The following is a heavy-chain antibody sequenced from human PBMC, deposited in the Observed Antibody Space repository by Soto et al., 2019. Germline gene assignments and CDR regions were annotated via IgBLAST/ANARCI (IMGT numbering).Heavy chain of an antibody. CDR3: AKDQGYCSSTSCYTPFDS. V-gene: IGHV3-23*01. D-gene: IGHD2-2*02. CDR1: GFTFSTYA. Sequence: EVQLLESGGGSVQPGGSLRLSCAASGFTFSTYAMSWVRQAPGKGLEWVSAISGSGGSTYYADSVKGRFTISRDNSKNTLYLQMNSLRVEDTAVYYCAKDQGYCSSTSCYTPFDSWGQGTLVTVSS. CDR2: ISGSGGST. J-gene: IGHJ4*02.